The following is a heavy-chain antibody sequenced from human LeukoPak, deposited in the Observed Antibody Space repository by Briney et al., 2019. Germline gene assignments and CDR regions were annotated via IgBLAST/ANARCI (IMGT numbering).Heavy chain of an antibody. J-gene: IGHJ4*02. CDR1: GFTLGRYA. Sequence: GGSLRLSCSASGFTLGRYAVIWVRQAPGKGLEWVSGISGRGGSAYYADTVKGRFTISRDNPKNTLYLQMNTLRAEDTAIYYCAKAACGSACYYYYDCWGQGTLVTVSS. CDR3: AKAACGSACYYYYDC. CDR2: ISGRGGSA. D-gene: IGHD2-21*01. V-gene: IGHV3-23*01.